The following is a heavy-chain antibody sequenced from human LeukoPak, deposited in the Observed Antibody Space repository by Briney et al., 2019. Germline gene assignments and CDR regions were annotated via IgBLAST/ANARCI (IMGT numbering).Heavy chain of an antibody. CDR1: GFSFSSYA. CDR2: VSGSGGST. CDR3: VREEGLPPDYYYYGLDV. V-gene: IGHV3-23*01. J-gene: IGHJ6*02. Sequence: PGGPLRLSCAASGFSFSSYAMSWVRQAPGKGLEWVSSVSGSGGSTYYADFVKGRFTISRDNSKNTLHLQMNSLRAEDTAVYYCVREEGLPPDYYYYGLDVWGQGTTVIVSS. D-gene: IGHD5-12*01.